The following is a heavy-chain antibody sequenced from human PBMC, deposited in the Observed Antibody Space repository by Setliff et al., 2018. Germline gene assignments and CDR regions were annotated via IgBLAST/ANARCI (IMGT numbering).Heavy chain of an antibody. J-gene: IGHJ4*02. D-gene: IGHD6-13*01. CDR1: GDSMNSGPHYY. V-gene: IGHV4-61*01. CDR2: IHYSGST. CDR3: ARAYSSSWYSSRYYFDY. Sequence: PSETLSLTCTVSGDSMNSGPHYYWSWIRQHPGKGLEWIGYIHYSGSTNYNPSLKSRVTISFNTSKNQISLKLSSVTPADAAVYYCARAYSSSWYSSRYYFDYWGQGTLVTVSS.